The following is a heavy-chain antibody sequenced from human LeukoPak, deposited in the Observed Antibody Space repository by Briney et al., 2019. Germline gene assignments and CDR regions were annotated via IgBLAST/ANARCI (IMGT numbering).Heavy chain of an antibody. D-gene: IGHD2-15*01. J-gene: IGHJ5*01. Sequence: KPSETLTLTCAVYGGSFSGYYWSWIRQPPGKGLEWIGEVNHSGGSNYNPSLESRVTISADTSKNQFSLRLSSVTAADTAAYYCARGGACSRSSCSVLGFDSWGQGTLVTVSS. CDR3: ARGGACSRSSCSVLGFDS. V-gene: IGHV4-34*01. CDR1: GGSFSGYY. CDR2: VNHSGGS.